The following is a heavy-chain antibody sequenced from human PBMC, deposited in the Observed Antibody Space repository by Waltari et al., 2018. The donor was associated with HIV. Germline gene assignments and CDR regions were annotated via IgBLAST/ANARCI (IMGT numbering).Heavy chain of an antibody. D-gene: IGHD4-17*01. J-gene: IGHJ4*02. CDR1: GPTFTGPS. V-gene: IGHV1-2*02. CDR3: ARPQMTTVTTFDY. Sequence: QVQLLQSGAEAQKPGASVTVSCTASGPTFTGPSMPWFRQAHGQGLEWMGWINPNSGGTNYAQKFQGRVTMTRDTSISTAYMELSRLRSDDTAVYDCARPQMTTVTTFDYWGQGTLVTVSS. CDR2: INPNSGGT.